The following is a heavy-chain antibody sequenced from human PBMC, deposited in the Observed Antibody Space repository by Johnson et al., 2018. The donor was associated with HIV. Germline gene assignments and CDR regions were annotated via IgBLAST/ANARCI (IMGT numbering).Heavy chain of an antibody. D-gene: IGHD1-14*01. CDR3: VREHRADESFDL. J-gene: IGHJ3*01. Sequence: VQLVESGGGLVQPGGSLRLSCAASGFTFSSYDMHWVRQATGKGLEWVSGIAFSGNINQPESVKGRFTISRDNVKGFLYLQMNSLTAADTAVYYCVREHRADESFDLWGQGTMVTVSS. CDR2: IAFSGNI. CDR1: GFTFSSYD. V-gene: IGHV3-13*01.